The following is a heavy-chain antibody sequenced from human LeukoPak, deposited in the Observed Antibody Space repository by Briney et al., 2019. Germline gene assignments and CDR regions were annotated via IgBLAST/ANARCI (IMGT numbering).Heavy chain of an antibody. CDR3: AKDPYSGSYFDY. CDR1: GFTFSSYA. J-gene: IGHJ4*02. CDR2: ISGSGGST. Sequence: TGGSLRLSCAASGFTFSSYAMSWVRQAPGKGLEWVSAISGSGGSTYYADSVKGQFTISRDNSKNTLYLQMNSLRAEDTAVYYCAKDPYSGSYFDYWGQGTLVTVSS. D-gene: IGHD1-26*01. V-gene: IGHV3-23*01.